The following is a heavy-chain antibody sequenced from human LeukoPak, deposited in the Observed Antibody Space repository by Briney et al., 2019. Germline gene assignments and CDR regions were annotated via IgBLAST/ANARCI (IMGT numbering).Heavy chain of an antibody. CDR3: TKELHVAVAVADYYYFYMDV. V-gene: IGHV3-23*01. J-gene: IGHJ6*03. D-gene: IGHD6-19*01. CDR1: GFAFSSFA. Sequence: GGSLRLSCAASGFAFSSFAMGWVRQSPGRGPEWLSTINGGGNTTFYADSVKGRFTISRDNSKNTLYLHMDGLRPDDTAIYYCTKELHVAVAVADYYYFYMDVWGRGTAVSVSS. CDR2: INGGGNTT.